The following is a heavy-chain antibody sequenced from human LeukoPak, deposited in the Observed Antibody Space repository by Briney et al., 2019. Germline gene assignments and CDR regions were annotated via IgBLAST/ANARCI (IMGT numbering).Heavy chain of an antibody. D-gene: IGHD6-13*01. CDR2: INHSGST. V-gene: IGHV4-34*01. CDR3: ARDGAAAGSNDY. Sequence: SETLSLTCAVYGGSFSGHYWSWIRQPPGKGLEWIGEINHSGSTNYNPSLKSRVTISVDTSKNQFSLKLSSVTAADTAVYYCARDGAAAGSNDYWGQGTLVTVSS. CDR1: GGSFSGHY. J-gene: IGHJ4*02.